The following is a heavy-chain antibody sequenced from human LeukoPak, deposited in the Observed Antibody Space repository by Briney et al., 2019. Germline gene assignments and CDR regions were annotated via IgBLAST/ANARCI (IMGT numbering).Heavy chain of an antibody. Sequence: SVKVSCKASGGTFSSYAISWVRQAPGQGLEWIGRIIPIFGTANYAQKFQGRVTITTDESTSTAYMELSSLRSEDTAVYYCARQGVQPSYYDSSGTGLYFDYWGQGALVTVSS. CDR3: ARQGVQPSYYDSSGTGLYFDY. CDR1: GGTFSSYA. J-gene: IGHJ4*02. CDR2: IIPIFGTA. V-gene: IGHV1-69*05. D-gene: IGHD3-22*01.